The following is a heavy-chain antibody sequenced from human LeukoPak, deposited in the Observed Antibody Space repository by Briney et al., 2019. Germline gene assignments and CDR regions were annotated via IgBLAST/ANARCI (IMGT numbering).Heavy chain of an antibody. CDR2: ISAGGGGT. CDR1: GFTFRSFV. D-gene: IGHD5-12*01. J-gene: IGHJ4*02. Sequence: TGGSLRLSCAASGFTFRSFVMSWVRQAPGKGLEWVSAISAGGGGTYYADSVKGRFTISRDNSKNTLSLQMNSLRAEDTAVYYCTKGERVATMTNSGYWGQGTLVTVSS. V-gene: IGHV3-23*01. CDR3: TKGERVATMTNSGY.